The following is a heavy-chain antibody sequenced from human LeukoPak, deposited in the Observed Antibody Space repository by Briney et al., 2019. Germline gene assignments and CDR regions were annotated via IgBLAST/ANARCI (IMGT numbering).Heavy chain of an antibody. Sequence: GGSLRLSCTASGFTFSTHAMHWVRQAPGKGLEYVSAINNNGGSTFYVNSVKGRFTISRDNSRNTLYLQMGSLRPEDMAVYYCARRGWDLSYFDYWGQGTLVTVSS. CDR1: GFTFSTHA. J-gene: IGHJ4*02. V-gene: IGHV3-64*01. CDR2: INNNGGST. D-gene: IGHD1-26*01. CDR3: ARRGWDLSYFDY.